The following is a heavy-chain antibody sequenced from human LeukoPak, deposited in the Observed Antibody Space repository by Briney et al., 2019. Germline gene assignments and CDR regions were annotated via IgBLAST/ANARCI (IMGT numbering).Heavy chain of an antibody. V-gene: IGHV3-7*01. Sequence: GGSLRLSCAASGFTFSSYWMSWVRQAPGKGLEWVANIKQDGSEKHYVDSVEGRFTISRDNAKNSLYLQTNSLRAEDTAVYYCARDLMAYSSSYEWGYWGQGTLVTVSS. CDR2: IKQDGSEK. J-gene: IGHJ4*02. D-gene: IGHD6-13*01. CDR3: ARDLMAYSSSYEWGY. CDR1: GFTFSSYW.